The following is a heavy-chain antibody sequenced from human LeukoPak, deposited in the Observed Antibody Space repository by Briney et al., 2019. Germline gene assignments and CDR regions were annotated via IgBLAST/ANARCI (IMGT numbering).Heavy chain of an antibody. D-gene: IGHD3-22*01. Sequence: PGGSLRLSCAASGFTFSSYVMGWVRQAPGKGLEWVSTISGSGGSTFYADSVKGRFTISRDNSKNTLYLQMNSLTAEDTAVFYCAKGAMHYYDSSGYNYFDYWGQGTLVTVSS. CDR3: AKGAMHYYDSSGYNYFDY. CDR1: GFTFSSYV. V-gene: IGHV3-23*01. CDR2: ISGSGGST. J-gene: IGHJ4*02.